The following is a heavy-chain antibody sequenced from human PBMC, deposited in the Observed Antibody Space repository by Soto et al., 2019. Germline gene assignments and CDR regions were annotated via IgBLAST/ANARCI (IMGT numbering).Heavy chain of an antibody. D-gene: IGHD6-19*01. Sequence: PGGSLRLSCAASGFIFSNYVMSWVRQAPGKGLEWVSAISGSGGSTYYADSVKGRFTISRDNSKNTLYLQMNSLRAEDTAVYYCAKDSYSSGWYWGQGTLVTVSS. V-gene: IGHV3-23*01. CDR3: AKDSYSSGWY. J-gene: IGHJ4*02. CDR1: GFIFSNYV. CDR2: ISGSGGST.